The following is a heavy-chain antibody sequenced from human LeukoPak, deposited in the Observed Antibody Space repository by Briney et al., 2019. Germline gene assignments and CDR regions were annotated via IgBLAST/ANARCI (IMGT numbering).Heavy chain of an antibody. V-gene: IGHV3-15*07. CDR1: GFTFSSYS. CDR3: TTVVVVAATNYGMDV. J-gene: IGHJ6*02. Sequence: GGSLRLSCAASGFTFSSYSMNWVRQAPGKGLEWVGRIKSKTDGGTTDYAAPVKGRFTISRDDSKNTLYLQMNSLKTEDTAVYYCTTVVVVAATNYGMDVWGQGTTVTVSS. D-gene: IGHD2-15*01. CDR2: IKSKTDGGTT.